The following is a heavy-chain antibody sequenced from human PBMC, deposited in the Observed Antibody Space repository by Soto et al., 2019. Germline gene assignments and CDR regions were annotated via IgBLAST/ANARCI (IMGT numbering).Heavy chain of an antibody. CDR2: IGTAGDT. J-gene: IGHJ6*03. V-gene: IGHV3-13*01. Sequence: PGGSLRLSCAASGFTFSSYDMPWVRQAPGRGLEWVSVIGTAGDTSYRGSVKGRFTISREKANNSLYLQMNSLLAGDTAVYYCARGFGSFYYMDVWGKGTTVTVSS. D-gene: IGHD3-10*01. CDR1: GFTFSSYD. CDR3: ARGFGSFYYMDV.